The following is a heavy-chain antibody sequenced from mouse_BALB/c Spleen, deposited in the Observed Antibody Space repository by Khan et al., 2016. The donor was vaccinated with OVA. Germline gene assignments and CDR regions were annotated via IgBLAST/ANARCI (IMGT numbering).Heavy chain of an antibody. V-gene: IGHV1S81*02. CDR1: GYTFTSYY. D-gene: IGHD2-1*01. CDR2: INPNNGDS. Sequence: VQLQQPGAELVKPGTSVKISCKASGYTFTSYYMYWVKQRPGQGLEWIGGINPNNGDSNFNEKFKSKATLTVDKSSSTAYMQLGILTSEDSVVYYWARSGYGNPFAYWGQGTLVTVSA. J-gene: IGHJ3*01. CDR3: ARSGYGNPFAY.